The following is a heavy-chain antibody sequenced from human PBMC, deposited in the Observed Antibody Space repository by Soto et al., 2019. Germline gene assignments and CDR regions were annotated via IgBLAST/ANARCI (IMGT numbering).Heavy chain of an antibody. V-gene: IGHV2-70*12. Sequence: SGPTLVNPTQTRTLTCTFSGLSLSTSGMCVSWNRQPPGKALEWLARIDWDDDKYYSTSLKTRLTISKDTSKNQLFFTMTNMDLVDTSTYYCAHRQTYCGGDCYSGFDYWGQGTLVTVSS. J-gene: IGHJ4*02. CDR2: IDWDDDK. CDR3: AHRQTYCGGDCYSGFDY. CDR1: GLSLSTSGMC. D-gene: IGHD2-21*02.